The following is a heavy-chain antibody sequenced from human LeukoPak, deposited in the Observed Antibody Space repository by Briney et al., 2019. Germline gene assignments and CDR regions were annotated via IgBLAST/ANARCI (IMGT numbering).Heavy chain of an antibody. CDR2: IYHSGST. Sequence: PSQTLSLTCAVSGGSISSGGYSWSWIRQPLGRGLEWIEYIYHSGSTYYNPSLKSRVTISVDRSKNQFSLKLSSVTAADTAVYYCARGGMTTIPADLNWFDPWGQGTLVTVSS. CDR3: ARGGMTTIPADLNWFDP. J-gene: IGHJ5*02. D-gene: IGHD5-24*01. CDR1: GGSISSGGYS. V-gene: IGHV4-30-2*01.